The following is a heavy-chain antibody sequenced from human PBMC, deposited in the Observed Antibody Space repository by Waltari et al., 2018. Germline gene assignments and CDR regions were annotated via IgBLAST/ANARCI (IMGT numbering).Heavy chain of an antibody. CDR2: IVPILGPA. J-gene: IGHJ4*02. D-gene: IGHD6-6*01. V-gene: IGHV1-69*08. CDR3: ATGVAARPIYFDN. Sequence: QVQLVQSGAEVKKPGSSVKVSCKASGGTFSTYTISWVRQAPGQGLEWMGRIVPILGPANYAQKVQGRLTITADKSTSTAYMELSSLRSEDTAVYYCATGVAARPIYFDNWGQGTLVTVSS. CDR1: GGTFSTYT.